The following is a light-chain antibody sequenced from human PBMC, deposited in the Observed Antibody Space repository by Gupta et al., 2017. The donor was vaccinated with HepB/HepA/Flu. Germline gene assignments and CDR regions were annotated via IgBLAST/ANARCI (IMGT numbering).Light chain of an antibody. J-gene: IGLJ2*01. Sequence: QSALTQPASVSGSPGQSITISCTGTSSDVGGHKYVSWYQQNPGKAPKLMIYDVSNRPSGVSNRFSGSKSGNTASLTISGLQPEDEADYYCSSYTSSSTLVFGGGTKLTVL. V-gene: IGLV2-14*03. CDR3: SSYTSSSTLV. CDR1: SSDVGGHKY. CDR2: DVS.